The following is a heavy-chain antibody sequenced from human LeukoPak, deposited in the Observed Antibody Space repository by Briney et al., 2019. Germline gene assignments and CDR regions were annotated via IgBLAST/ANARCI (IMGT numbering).Heavy chain of an antibody. V-gene: IGHV3-23*01. D-gene: IGHD6-19*01. Sequence: GGSLRLSCAASGFTFSSYAMSWVRQAPGKGLEWVSASSGNGDHTYYADSVKGRFTISRDSSKSSLHLQMNSLRADDTALYYCAKHTYSSGWPQVPSDYWGRGTLVTVSS. J-gene: IGHJ4*02. CDR2: SSGNGDHT. CDR1: GFTFSSYA. CDR3: AKHTYSSGWPQVPSDY.